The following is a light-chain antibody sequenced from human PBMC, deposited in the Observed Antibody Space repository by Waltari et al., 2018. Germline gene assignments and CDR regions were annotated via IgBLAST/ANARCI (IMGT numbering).Light chain of an antibody. J-gene: IGKJ4*01. CDR2: DTS. Sequence: EIVLTQSPATLSLFAGERATLSCRASESVSRYLGWYQQKPGQAPRLLIYDTSIRATGVPARFIGSGYGTDYTLTISSLEPEDFALCFCQQRSLWPLTFGGGTKVEI. V-gene: IGKV3-11*01. CDR1: ESVSRY. CDR3: QQRSLWPLT.